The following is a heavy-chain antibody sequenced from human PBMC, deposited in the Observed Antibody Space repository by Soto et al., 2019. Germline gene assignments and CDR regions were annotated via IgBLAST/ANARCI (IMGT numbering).Heavy chain of an antibody. CDR2: IYYSGST. D-gene: IGHD3-10*01. V-gene: IGHV4-59*01. CDR3: ARASGGDYYYYYGMDV. Sequence: ASETLSLTCTVSGGSISSYYWSWIRQPPGKGLEWIGYIYYSGSTNYNPSLKSRVTISVDTSKNQFSLKLSSVTAADPAVYYCARASGGDYYYYYGMDVWCQGIMVSVSS. CDR1: GGSISSYY. J-gene: IGHJ6*02.